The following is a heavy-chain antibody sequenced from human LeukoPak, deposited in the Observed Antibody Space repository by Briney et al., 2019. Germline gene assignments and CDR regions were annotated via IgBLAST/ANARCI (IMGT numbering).Heavy chain of an antibody. V-gene: IGHV1-18*01. CDR1: GYAFTSYG. CDR3: ARRQGYDLWSDYYPSFDFDY. J-gene: IGHJ4*02. D-gene: IGHD3-3*01. CDR2: ISAYNGNT. Sequence: ASVKVSCKASGYAFTSYGISWVRQAPGQGLEWMGWISAYNGNTNYAQKFQGRVTMTTDTSTSTAYMELRSLRSDDTAVYYCARRQGYDLWSDYYPSFDFDYWGQGTLVTVSS.